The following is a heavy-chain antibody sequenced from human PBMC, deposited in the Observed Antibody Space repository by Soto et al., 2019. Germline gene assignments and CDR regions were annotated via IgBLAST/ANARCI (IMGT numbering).Heavy chain of an antibody. CDR2: ISYDGSNK. CDR1: GFTFSSYA. J-gene: IGHJ4*02. Sequence: QVQLVESGGGVVQPGRSLRLSCAASGFTFSSYAMHWVRQAPGKGLEWVAVISYDGSNKYYADSGKGRFTISRDNSKNTLYLQMNSLRAEDTAVYYCARVSRDSSGAFDYWGQGTLVTFSS. CDR3: ARVSRDSSGAFDY. D-gene: IGHD3-22*01. V-gene: IGHV3-30-3*01.